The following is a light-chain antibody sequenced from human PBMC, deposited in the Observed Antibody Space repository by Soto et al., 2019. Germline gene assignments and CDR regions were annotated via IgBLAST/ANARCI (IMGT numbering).Light chain of an antibody. J-gene: IGKJ1*01. Sequence: DIQMTQSPSTLSASVGDRVTITCRASQSIRSWLAWYQQKPGKAPKLLIYDASSLESGVSSRFSGSGSGTEFTLTIRSLQPDDFATYYCQKYNSYWTFGQGTKLEIK. V-gene: IGKV1-5*01. CDR2: DAS. CDR3: QKYNSYWT. CDR1: QSIRSW.